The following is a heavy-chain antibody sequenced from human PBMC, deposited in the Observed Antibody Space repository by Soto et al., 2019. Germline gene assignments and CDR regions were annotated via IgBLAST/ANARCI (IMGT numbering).Heavy chain of an antibody. Sequence: PGESLKISCKGSGYSFTSYWIVWVRQMTGKGLEWMGIIYPGDSDTRYSPSFQGQVTISADKSISTAYLQWSSLKASDTAMYYWAKQGAPDSGVYSPFDYGGKGPLFPVSS. D-gene: IGHD3-22*01. CDR1: GYSFTSYW. J-gene: IGHJ4*02. V-gene: IGHV5-51*01. CDR3: AKQGAPDSGVYSPFDY. CDR2: IYPGDSDT.